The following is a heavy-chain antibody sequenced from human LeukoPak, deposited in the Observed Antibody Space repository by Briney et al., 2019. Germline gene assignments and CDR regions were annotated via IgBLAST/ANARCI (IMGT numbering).Heavy chain of an antibody. J-gene: IGHJ4*02. CDR2: IIPILGIA. Sequence: SVKVSCKASGGTFSSYAISWVRQAPGQGLEWMGGIIPILGIANYAQKFQGRVTITADKSTSTAYMELSSLRSEDTAVYYCARARYCSGGSCYPNGWGQGTLVTVSS. CDR3: ARARYCSGGSCYPNG. V-gene: IGHV1-69*04. CDR1: GGTFSSYA. D-gene: IGHD2-15*01.